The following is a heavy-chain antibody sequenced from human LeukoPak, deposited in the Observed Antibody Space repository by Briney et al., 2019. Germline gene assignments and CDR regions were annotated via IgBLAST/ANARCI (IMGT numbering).Heavy chain of an antibody. V-gene: IGHV6-1*01. Sequence: SQTLSLTCAIDGDSVSSNSAAWNWIRQSPSRGLEWLGRTYYRSKWYNDYAVSVKSRITINPDTSKNQFSLQLNSVTPEDTAVYYCERNPPLYASESSGAFDIWGQGTMVTVSS. CDR2: TYYRSKWYN. J-gene: IGHJ3*02. CDR1: GDSVSSNSAA. CDR3: ERNPPLYASESSGAFDI. D-gene: IGHD3-10*01.